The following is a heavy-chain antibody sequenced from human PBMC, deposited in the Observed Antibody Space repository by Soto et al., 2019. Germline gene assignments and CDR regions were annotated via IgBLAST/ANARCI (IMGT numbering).Heavy chain of an antibody. J-gene: IGHJ4*02. CDR3: ARVAGSSSFPLFDY. CDR2: IYYSGST. V-gene: IGHV4-30-4*01. CDR1: VGSIGSGVYY. Sequence: QVQLQESGPEWWKPSQTLSPPAPVSVGSIGSGVYYWGGFRQPPGKGLEWIGYIYYSGSTYYNPSLKSRVTISVDTSKNQFSLKLSSVTAADTAVYYCARVAGSSSFPLFDYWGQGTLVTVSS. D-gene: IGHD6-6*01.